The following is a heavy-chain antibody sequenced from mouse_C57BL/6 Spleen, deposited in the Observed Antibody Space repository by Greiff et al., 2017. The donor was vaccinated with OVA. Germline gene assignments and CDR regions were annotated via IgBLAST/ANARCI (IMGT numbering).Heavy chain of an antibody. J-gene: IGHJ4*01. CDR2: ILPSIGRT. V-gene: IGHV15-2*01. CDR3: ARAADYYGSSPQYAMDY. CDR1: DSEVFPIAY. Sequence: VKLQESGSELRSPGSSVKLSCKDFDSEVFPIAYMSWVRQKPGHGFEWIGGILPSIGRTIYGEKFEDKATLDADTLSNTAYLELNSLTSEDSAIYYCARAADYYGSSPQYAMDYWGQGTSVTVSS. D-gene: IGHD1-1*01.